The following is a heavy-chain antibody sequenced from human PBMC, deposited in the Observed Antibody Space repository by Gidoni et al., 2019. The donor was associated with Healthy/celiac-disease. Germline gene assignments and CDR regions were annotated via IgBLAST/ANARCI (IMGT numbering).Heavy chain of an antibody. CDR1: RGSLTSCSYY. Sequence: QMQLQESGPELVNPSQTLSVTCTVPRGSLTSCSYYWSWVRQPAGKGLEWRGRIYTSGSTNYNPALKKRVTMSVDTSKNQFSLKLSSVTAADTAVDYCAREVRSLGWSPSWFDPWGQGTLVTVSS. CDR3: AREVRSLGWSPSWFDP. D-gene: IGHD3-3*01. V-gene: IGHV4-61*02. J-gene: IGHJ5*02. CDR2: IYTSGST.